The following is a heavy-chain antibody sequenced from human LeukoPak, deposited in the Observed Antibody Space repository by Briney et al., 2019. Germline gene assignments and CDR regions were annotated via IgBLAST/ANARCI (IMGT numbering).Heavy chain of an antibody. J-gene: IGHJ4*02. CDR1: GFTFSNYW. V-gene: IGHV3-7*01. Sequence: GGSLRLSCAASGFTFSNYWMSWVRQAPGKGLEWVANIKQDGSEQYYVDSVKGRFTISRDNAKNSLYLQMNSLRAADTAVYCCAREAVAGSFFDYWGQGTLVTVSS. CDR2: IKQDGSEQ. CDR3: AREAVAGSFFDY. D-gene: IGHD6-19*01.